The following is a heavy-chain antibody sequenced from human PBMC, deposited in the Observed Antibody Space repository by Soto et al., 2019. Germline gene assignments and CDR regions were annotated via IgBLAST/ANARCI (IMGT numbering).Heavy chain of an antibody. CDR1: GGSISSSSYY. J-gene: IGHJ6*02. CDR3: ARGGAGVWFGELLAAYYGMDV. CDR2: IYYSGST. Sequence: PSETLSHTCTVSGGSISSSSYYWGWIRQPPGKGLEWIGSIYYSGSTYYNPSLKGRVTISVDTSKNQFSLKLSFVTAADTAVYFCARGGAGVWFGELLAAYYGMDVWGQGTTVTAP. D-gene: IGHD3-10*01. V-gene: IGHV4-39*01.